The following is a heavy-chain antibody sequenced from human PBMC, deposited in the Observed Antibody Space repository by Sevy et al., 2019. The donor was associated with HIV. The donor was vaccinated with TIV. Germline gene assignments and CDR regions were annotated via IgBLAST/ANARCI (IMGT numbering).Heavy chain of an antibody. CDR3: AKSLRPDIVVSAAHHTYYYGMDV. D-gene: IGHD2-2*01. CDR2: IRSTGDST. CDR1: GFIFSSYA. Sequence: GGSLRLSCAASGFIFSSYAMSWVRQAPGKGLEWVSAIRSTGDSTYYADSLKGRFTISRDNSKNTVYVEMTSLRADDTAIYYCAKSLRPDIVVSAAHHTYYYGMDVWGQGTTVTVSS. J-gene: IGHJ6*02. V-gene: IGHV3-23*01.